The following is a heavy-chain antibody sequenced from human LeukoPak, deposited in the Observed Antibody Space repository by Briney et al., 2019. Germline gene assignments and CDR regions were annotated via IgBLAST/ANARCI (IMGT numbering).Heavy chain of an antibody. Sequence: ASVKVSCKASGYIFTSYFLYWVRQAPGQGLEWMGLINPSGGSTRYAQKFQGRVTMNRDTSTSTVYMELSSLRSEDTAVYYCARGVHKFYYDSSDYQPYAFDIWGQGTMVTIPS. CDR1: GYIFTSYF. D-gene: IGHD3-22*01. CDR2: INPSGGST. J-gene: IGHJ3*02. V-gene: IGHV1-46*01. CDR3: ARGVHKFYYDSSDYQPYAFDI.